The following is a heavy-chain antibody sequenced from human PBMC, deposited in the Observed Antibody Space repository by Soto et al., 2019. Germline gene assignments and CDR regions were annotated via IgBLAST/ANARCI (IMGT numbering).Heavy chain of an antibody. D-gene: IGHD5-18*01. CDR3: ARVRGHSYGFSDY. V-gene: IGHV3-48*02. CDR1: GFTFSPYS. Sequence: PVGSLRLSCAASGFTFSPYSMNWVRQAPGRGLEWVAFISGSGSPIYYADSVEGRFTISRDNAKNSLYLQMNSLRDEDTAVDYCARVRGHSYGFSDYWGQGTLVTVS. CDR2: ISGSGSPI. J-gene: IGHJ4*02.